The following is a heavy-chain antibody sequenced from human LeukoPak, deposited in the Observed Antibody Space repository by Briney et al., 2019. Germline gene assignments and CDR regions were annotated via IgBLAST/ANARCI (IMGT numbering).Heavy chain of an antibody. CDR1: GFTFSSYS. V-gene: IGHV3-21*01. J-gene: IGHJ3*02. D-gene: IGHD3-10*01. CDR3: ARSVRGVIKVDAFDI. Sequence: GGSLRLSCAASGFTFSSYSMNWVRQAPGKGLEWVSSISSSSSYIYYADSVKGRFTISRDNAKNSLYLQMNSLRAEDTAVYYCARSVRGVIKVDAFDIWGQGTMVTASS. CDR2: ISSSSSYI.